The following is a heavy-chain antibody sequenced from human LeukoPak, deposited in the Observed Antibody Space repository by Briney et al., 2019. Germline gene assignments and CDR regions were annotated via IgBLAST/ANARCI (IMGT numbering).Heavy chain of an antibody. CDR2: ISGSGGST. D-gene: IGHD5-18*01. CDR1: GFTFSSYA. CDR3: AKVGTGRTAMVWDSSDY. V-gene: IGHV3-23*01. Sequence: GGSLRLSCAASGFTFSSYAMSWVRQAPGKGLEWVSAISGSGGSTYYADSVKGRFTISRDNSKNTLYLQMNSLRAEDTAVYYCAKVGTGRTAMVWDSSDYWGQGTLVTVSS. J-gene: IGHJ4*02.